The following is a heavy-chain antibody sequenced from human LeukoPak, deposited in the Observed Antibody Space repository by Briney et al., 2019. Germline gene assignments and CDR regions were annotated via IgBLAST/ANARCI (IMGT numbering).Heavy chain of an antibody. Sequence: PGGSLRLSCAASGFTFSTYAMSWGRQAPGKGLEWVSVISGSGGSTYYADSVKGRFTISRDNSKNTLFLQMNSLRADDTALYYCAKCGHLGHYFDYWGQGILVTVSP. V-gene: IGHV3-23*01. CDR2: ISGSGGST. CDR3: AKCGHLGHYFDY. CDR1: GFTFSTYA. D-gene: IGHD2-21*01. J-gene: IGHJ4*02.